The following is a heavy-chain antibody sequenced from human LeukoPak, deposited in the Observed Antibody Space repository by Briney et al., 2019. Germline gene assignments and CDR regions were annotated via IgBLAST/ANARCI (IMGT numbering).Heavy chain of an antibody. CDR3: TQNLVAAAGDH. J-gene: IGHJ4*02. D-gene: IGHD6-13*01. CDR2: IKPDGSVG. Sequence: GGSLRLSCAASGFSLSSSSMNWVRQAPGKGLEWVANIKPDGSVGYYVDSVRGRFIISRDNAGNSLYLQMNSLRVEDTAVYYCTQNLVAAAGDHWGQGTLLIVSS. V-gene: IGHV3-7*01. CDR1: GFSLSSSS.